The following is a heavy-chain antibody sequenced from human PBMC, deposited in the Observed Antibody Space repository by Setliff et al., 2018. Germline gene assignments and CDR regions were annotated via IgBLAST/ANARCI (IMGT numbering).Heavy chain of an antibody. CDR2: IGHTGSI. Sequence: PSETLSLTCTVSGYSISSGSIWGGFRQHPGEGLECVGDIGHTGSINYNTPLKSRLTISRETSKNQVSLKLNSVTATDTAVYYCARDLGHGGDSDYWGQGILVTVSS. CDR3: ARDLGHGGDSDY. J-gene: IGHJ4*02. D-gene: IGHD2-21*02. CDR1: GYSISSGSI. V-gene: IGHV4-38-2*02.